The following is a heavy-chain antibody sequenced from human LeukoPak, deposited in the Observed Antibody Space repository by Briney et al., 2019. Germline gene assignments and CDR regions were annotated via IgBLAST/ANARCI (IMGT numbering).Heavy chain of an antibody. CDR2: INNSGST. D-gene: IGHD5-18*01. CDR3: AIELRGYSYGSVDY. Sequence: ESSETLSLTCAVYGGSFSGYYWSWVRQPPGKGLEWLGEINNSGSTNYNASLKSLVTISVDMYKKEFSLKLRPVDSGDTAVYYFAIELRGYSYGSVDYWGQGTLVTVSS. CDR1: GGSFSGYY. J-gene: IGHJ4*02. V-gene: IGHV4-34*01.